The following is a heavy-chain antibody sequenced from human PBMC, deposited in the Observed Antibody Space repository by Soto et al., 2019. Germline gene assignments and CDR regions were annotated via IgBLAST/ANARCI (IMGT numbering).Heavy chain of an antibody. D-gene: IGHD6-13*01. CDR3: AIVFSSSWYSINWFDP. CDR1: GGSISSYY. Sequence: PSETLSLTYTVSGGSISSYYWSWIRQPPGKGLEWIGYIYYSGSTNYNPSLKSRVTISVDTSKNQFSLKLSSVTAADTAVYYCAIVFSSSWYSINWFDPWGQGTLVTVSS. J-gene: IGHJ5*02. V-gene: IGHV4-59*01. CDR2: IYYSGST.